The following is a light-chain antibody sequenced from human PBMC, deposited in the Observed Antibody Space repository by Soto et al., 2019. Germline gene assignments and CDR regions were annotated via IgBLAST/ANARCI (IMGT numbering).Light chain of an antibody. Sequence: QSALTQPPSASGSPGQSVTISCTGTSSDVGAYKNVSWYQQYPGKAHKLMIYEVTKRPSGVPDRFSGSESGNTASLTVSGLQAEDEADYYCTSYVGNDIWVFGGGTKLTVL. CDR1: SSDVGAYKN. CDR3: TSYVGNDIWV. V-gene: IGLV2-8*01. J-gene: IGLJ3*02. CDR2: EVT.